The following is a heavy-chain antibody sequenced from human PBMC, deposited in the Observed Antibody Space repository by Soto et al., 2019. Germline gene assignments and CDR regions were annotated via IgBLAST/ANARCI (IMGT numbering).Heavy chain of an antibody. V-gene: IGHV4-61*01. CDR2: IYRSGST. Sequence: QVQLQESGPGLVRPSETLSLTCTVSGASLTSGSYYWSWVRQPPGKGLEWIAYIYRSGSTNYNPSLTRRATISVDTSKNQFSLRLTSVTPADTAMYYCARWKYSYADLPGDWFDSWGQGTLVTVSS. J-gene: IGHJ5*01. CDR3: ARWKYSYADLPGDWFDS. D-gene: IGHD3-16*01. CDR1: GASLTSGSYY.